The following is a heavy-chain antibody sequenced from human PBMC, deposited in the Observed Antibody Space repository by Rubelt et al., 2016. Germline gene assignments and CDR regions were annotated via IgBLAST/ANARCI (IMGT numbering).Heavy chain of an antibody. V-gene: IGHV4-39*07. D-gene: IGHD1-20*01. CDR3: ANWNDGGYYGMDV. CDR2: IYYSGDT. CDR1: GGSISSSSYY. J-gene: IGHJ6*02. Sequence: QLQLQESGPGLVEPSETLSLTCTVSGGSISSSSYYWGWIRQPPGKGLEWIGSIYYSGDTYYNPSRRMRFPVSVATSKNPFALQLSFVTAGDTAVYYCANWNDGGYYGMDVWGQGTTVTVSS.